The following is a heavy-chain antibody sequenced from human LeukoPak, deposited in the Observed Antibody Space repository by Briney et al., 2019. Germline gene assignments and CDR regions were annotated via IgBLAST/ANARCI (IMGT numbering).Heavy chain of an antibody. Sequence: ASVTVSCKTSEYMVSDYYMHWVRQAPGQGLEWMGWLRGDTGDTDSPQKFKGRVTMTRDTATNTAYMQLSRLTYDDTAMYFCARVRDNACDYWGQGTLVTVSS. D-gene: IGHD2-2*01. CDR3: ARVRDNACDY. CDR2: LRGDTGDT. CDR1: EYMVSDYY. V-gene: IGHV1-2*02. J-gene: IGHJ4*02.